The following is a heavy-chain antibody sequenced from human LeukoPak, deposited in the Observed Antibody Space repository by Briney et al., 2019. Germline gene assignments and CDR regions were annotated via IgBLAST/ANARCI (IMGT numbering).Heavy chain of an antibody. J-gene: IGHJ4*02. Sequence: GGSLRLSCAASGLTFSSYEMNWVRQAPGKGLEWVSYISSSGSTIYYADSVKGRFTISRDNAKNSLYLQMNSLRAEDTAVYYCASSIMITFGGVIPAPFDYWGQGTLVTVSS. D-gene: IGHD3-16*02. CDR2: ISSSGSTI. V-gene: IGHV3-48*03. CDR1: GLTFSSYE. CDR3: ASSIMITFGGVIPAPFDY.